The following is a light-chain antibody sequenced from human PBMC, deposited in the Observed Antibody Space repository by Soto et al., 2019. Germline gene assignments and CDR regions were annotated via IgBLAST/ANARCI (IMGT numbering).Light chain of an antibody. CDR2: AAS. CDR3: QQYYSYPWT. CDR1: QGISSY. V-gene: IGKV1-8*01. J-gene: IGKJ1*01. Sequence: AIRMTQSPSSLSAATGDRVTITCRASQGISSYLAWYQQKPGKAPKLLIYAASSLQSGVPSSFSGSGSGTDFTLTISCLQSEDFSTYYCQQYYSYPWTFGPGTKVEIK.